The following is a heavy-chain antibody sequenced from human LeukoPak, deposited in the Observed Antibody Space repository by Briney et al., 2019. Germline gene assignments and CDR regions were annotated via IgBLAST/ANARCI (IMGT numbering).Heavy chain of an antibody. Sequence: VASVKVSCKASGYTFTGYYMHWVRQAPGQGLEWMGWINPNSGGTNYAQKFQGRVTMTRDTSISTAYMELSRLRSDDTAVYYCARVTRYFANWHFDYWGQGTLVTVSS. CDR2: INPNSGGT. V-gene: IGHV1-2*02. CDR1: GYTFTGYY. CDR3: ARVTRYFANWHFDY. D-gene: IGHD3-9*01. J-gene: IGHJ4*02.